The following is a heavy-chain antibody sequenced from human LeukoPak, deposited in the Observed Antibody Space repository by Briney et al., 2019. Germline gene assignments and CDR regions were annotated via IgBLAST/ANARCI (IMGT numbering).Heavy chain of an antibody. CDR1: GDSLSNLNYY. J-gene: IGHJ5*02. D-gene: IGHD3-9*01. Sequence: SQTLSLTCTVSGDSLSNLNYYWTWIRQRPGKGLEWIGYISYTGSTYYNPSLKSRITVSVDTSKNQFSLKMSSVTAADPAVYYCSRVGAATLTGPPSSVDPWGQGTLVTVSS. V-gene: IGHV4-31*03. CDR2: ISYTGST. CDR3: SRVGAATLTGPPSSVDP.